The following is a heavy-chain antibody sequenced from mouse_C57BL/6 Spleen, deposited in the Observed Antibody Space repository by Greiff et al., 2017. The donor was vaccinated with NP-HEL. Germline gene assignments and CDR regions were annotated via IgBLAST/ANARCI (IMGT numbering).Heavy chain of an antibody. CDR3: TRSPNYYGSSLSYWYFDV. CDR2: IDPETGGT. J-gene: IGHJ1*03. V-gene: IGHV1-15*01. CDR1: GYTFTDYE. Sequence: VQGVESGAELVRPGASVTLSCKASGYTFTDYEMHWVKQTPVHGLEWIGAIDPETGGTAYNQKFKGKAILTADKSSSTAYMELRSLTSEDSAVYYCTRSPNYYGSSLSYWYFDVWGTGTTVTVSS. D-gene: IGHD1-1*01.